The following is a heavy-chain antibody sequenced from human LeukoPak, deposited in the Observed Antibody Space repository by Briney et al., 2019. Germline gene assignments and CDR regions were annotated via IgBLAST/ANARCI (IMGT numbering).Heavy chain of an antibody. CDR2: IYYSGST. Sequence: SGTLSLTCAVSGGSISSSNFYWGWIHQPPGKGLEWIGSIYYSGSTYYNPSLKSRVSISVDTSKNQFSLKLSSVTAADTAVYYCARDARVQKWFGELLKTTTYYFDYWGQGTLVTVSS. V-gene: IGHV4-39*07. J-gene: IGHJ4*02. CDR1: GGSISSSNFY. D-gene: IGHD3-10*01. CDR3: ARDARVQKWFGELLKTTTYYFDY.